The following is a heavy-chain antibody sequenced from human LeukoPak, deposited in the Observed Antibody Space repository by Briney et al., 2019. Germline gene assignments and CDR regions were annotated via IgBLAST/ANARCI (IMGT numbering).Heavy chain of an antibody. CDR1: GGTFSSYA. CDR3: ARGAAAGTGNY. J-gene: IGHJ4*02. V-gene: IGHV1-69*06. D-gene: IGHD6-13*01. Sequence: SVKVSCKASGGTFSSYAISWVRQAPGQGLERMGRIIPIFGTANYAQKFQGRVTITADKSTSTAYMELSSLRSEDTAVYYCARGAAAGTGNYWGQGTLVTVSS. CDR2: IIPIFGTA.